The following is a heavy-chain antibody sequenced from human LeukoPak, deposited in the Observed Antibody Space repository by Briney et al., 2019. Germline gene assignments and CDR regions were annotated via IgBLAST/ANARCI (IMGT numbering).Heavy chain of an antibody. Sequence: SGGSLRLSCAASGFTFSSYGMHWVRQAPGKGLEWVAVISYDGSNKYYADSVKGRFTISRDNSKNTLYLQMNSLRAEDTAVYYCAKGFLGYSGYDFGPSDYWGQGTLVTVPS. J-gene: IGHJ4*02. CDR1: GFTFSSYG. CDR3: AKGFLGYSGYDFGPSDY. V-gene: IGHV3-30*18. D-gene: IGHD5-12*01. CDR2: ISYDGSNK.